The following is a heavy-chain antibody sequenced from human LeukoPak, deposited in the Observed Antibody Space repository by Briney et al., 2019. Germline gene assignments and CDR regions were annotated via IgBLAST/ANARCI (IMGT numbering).Heavy chain of an antibody. D-gene: IGHD3-16*01. V-gene: IGHV4-59*01. CDR3: ARDGAPGGSAYFDY. CDR1: GGSFSSYY. CDR2: ISNSGDT. Sequence: SETLSLTCTVSGGSFSSYYWSWIRQPPGKGLEWIGYISNSGDTNYTPSLKSRVAMSVDTSKNQFSLKLNSVTSADTAVYFCARDGAPGGSAYFDYWGQGTLVTVSS. J-gene: IGHJ4*02.